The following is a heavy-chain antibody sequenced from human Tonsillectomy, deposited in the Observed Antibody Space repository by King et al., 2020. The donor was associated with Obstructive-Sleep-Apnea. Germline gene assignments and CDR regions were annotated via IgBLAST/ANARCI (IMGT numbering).Heavy chain of an antibody. CDR2: ISSSSSNI. J-gene: IGHJ4*02. D-gene: IGHD5-18*01. Sequence: VQLVQSGGGLVKPGGSLRLSCAASGFTFISYSMNWVRQAPGKGLEWVSSISSSSSNIYYADSMKGRFTISRDNAKNSLFLQMYNLRAEDTAVYYCAREAYVNTAMANDYWGQGTLVTVSS. V-gene: IGHV3-21*01. CDR3: AREAYVNTAMANDY. CDR1: GFTFISYS.